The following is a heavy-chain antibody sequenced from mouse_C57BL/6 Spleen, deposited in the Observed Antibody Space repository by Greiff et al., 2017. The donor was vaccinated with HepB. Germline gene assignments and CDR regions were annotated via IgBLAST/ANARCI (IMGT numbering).Heavy chain of an antibody. J-gene: IGHJ1*03. V-gene: IGHV5-16*01. CDR1: GFTFSDYY. D-gene: IGHD2-2*01. CDR2: INYDGSST. CDR3: ARDPLYYGYPYWYFDV. Sequence: EVKVVESEGGLVQPGRSMKLSCTASGFTFSDYYMAWVRQVPEKGLEWVANINYDGSSTYYLDSLKSRFIISRDNAKNILYLQMSSLKSEDTATYYCARDPLYYGYPYWYFDVWGTGTTVTVSS.